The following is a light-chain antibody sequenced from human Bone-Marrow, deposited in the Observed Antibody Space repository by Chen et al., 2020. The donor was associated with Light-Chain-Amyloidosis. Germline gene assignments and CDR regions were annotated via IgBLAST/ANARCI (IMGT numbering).Light chain of an antibody. CDR2: GAS. Sequence: EVVMTQSQATLSVSPGERATLSCRASQSVGGDVAWYQQEPGQAPRLLIYGASTRATGIPVRFSGSGSRTEFTLTISSLQSEDFAVYYCQQYNNWPLTFGGGTKVEIK. CDR3: QQYNNWPLT. J-gene: IGKJ4*01. V-gene: IGKV3-15*01. CDR1: QSVGGD.